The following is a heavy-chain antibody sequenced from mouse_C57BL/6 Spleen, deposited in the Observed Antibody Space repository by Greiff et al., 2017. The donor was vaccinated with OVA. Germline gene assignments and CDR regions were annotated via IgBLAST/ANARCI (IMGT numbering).Heavy chain of an antibody. Sequence: VQLQESGAELVRPGTSVKVSCTASGYAFTNYLIEWVKQRPGQGLEWIGVINPGSGGTNYNEKFKGKATLTADKSSSTAYMQLSSLTSEDSAVYFCARGEAGTGYYAMDYWGQGTSVTVSS. V-gene: IGHV1-54*01. CDR2: INPGSGGT. J-gene: IGHJ4*01. D-gene: IGHD4-1*01. CDR1: GYAFTNYL. CDR3: ARGEAGTGYYAMDY.